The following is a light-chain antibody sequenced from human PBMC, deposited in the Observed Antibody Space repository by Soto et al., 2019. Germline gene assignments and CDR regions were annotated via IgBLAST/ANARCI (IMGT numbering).Light chain of an antibody. CDR1: SSNIGAGYD. Sequence: QSVLTQPPSVSGAPGQRVTISCTGSSSNIGAGYDVHWYQQLPGTAPKLLIYGNKNRPSGVPDRFSGSKSGTSATLGITGFQTGDEADYYCGSWDSSLSAYVFGTGTKLTVL. J-gene: IGLJ1*01. CDR2: GNK. V-gene: IGLV1-40*01. CDR3: GSWDSSLSAYV.